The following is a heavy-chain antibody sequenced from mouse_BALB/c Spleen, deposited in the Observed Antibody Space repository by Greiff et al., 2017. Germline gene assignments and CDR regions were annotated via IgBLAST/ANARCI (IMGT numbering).Heavy chain of an antibody. J-gene: IGHJ3*01. V-gene: IGHV5-9-3*01. CDR2: ISSGGSYT. D-gene: IGHD4-1*01. CDR3: AKNWDGGFAY. Sequence: EVQGVESGGGLVKPGGSLKLSCAASGFTFSSYAMSWVRQTPEKRLEWVATISSGGSYTYYPDSVKGRFTISRDNAKNTLYLQMSSLRSEDTAMYYCAKNWDGGFAYWGQGTLVTVSA. CDR1: GFTFSSYA.